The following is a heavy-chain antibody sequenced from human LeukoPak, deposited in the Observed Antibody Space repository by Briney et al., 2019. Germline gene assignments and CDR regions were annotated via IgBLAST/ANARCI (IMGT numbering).Heavy chain of an antibody. Sequence: PGGSLRLSCAVSGFTFSSYSMNWVRQAPGKGLEWVSSISSTSIYKYYADSVKGRFTISRDNAKDSLFLQMNSLRAEDTAIYYCARDPRIYCTNGICRDDYFDNWGQGTLVTVSS. CDR1: GFTFSSYS. CDR2: ISSTSIYK. V-gene: IGHV3-21*01. CDR3: ARDPRIYCTNGICRDDYFDN. J-gene: IGHJ4*02. D-gene: IGHD2-8*01.